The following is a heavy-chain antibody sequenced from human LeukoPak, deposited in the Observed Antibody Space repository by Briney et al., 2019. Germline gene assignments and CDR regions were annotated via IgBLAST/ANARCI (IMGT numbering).Heavy chain of an antibody. CDR2: INHSGST. CDR1: GGSFSGDY. V-gene: IGHV4-34*01. CDR3: ARGALYGALVI. D-gene: IGHD4-17*01. J-gene: IGHJ3*02. Sequence: PSETLSLTCAVDGGSFSGDYGSWIRQPPGKGLEWIGEINHSGSTNYNPSLKSRVTISVDTSKNQFSLKLSSVTAADTAVYYCARGALYGALVIWGQGTMVTVSS.